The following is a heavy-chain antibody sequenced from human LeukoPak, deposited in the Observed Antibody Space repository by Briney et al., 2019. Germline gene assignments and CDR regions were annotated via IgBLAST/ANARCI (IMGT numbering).Heavy chain of an antibody. CDR2: ISRTGTSI. V-gene: IGHV3-21*01. J-gene: IGHJ1*01. CDR1: GFTFRTFS. CDR3: ARTTVAGTIQY. Sequence: GGSLRLSCAASGFTFRTFSMAWVPQAQGKGLEWVSYISRTGTSIHYADSMRGRFTISRDNTKSSLYLQMNNLRVEDTALYFCARTTVAGTIQYWGQGTLVIVSS. D-gene: IGHD1-14*01.